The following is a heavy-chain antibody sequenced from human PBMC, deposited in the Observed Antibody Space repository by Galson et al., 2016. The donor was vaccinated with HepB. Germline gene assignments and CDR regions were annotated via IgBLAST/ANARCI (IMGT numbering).Heavy chain of an antibody. CDR2: ISSSSSYI. V-gene: IGHV3-21*01. J-gene: IGHJ4*02. Sequence: SLRLSCAASGFTFSSYSMNWVRQAPGKGLEWVSSISSSSSYIYYADSVKGRFTISRDNAKNPLYLQMNSLRAEETALYYCARGDIVGAIFDYWGQGTLVTVSS. D-gene: IGHD1-26*01. CDR1: GFTFSSYS. CDR3: ARGDIVGAIFDY.